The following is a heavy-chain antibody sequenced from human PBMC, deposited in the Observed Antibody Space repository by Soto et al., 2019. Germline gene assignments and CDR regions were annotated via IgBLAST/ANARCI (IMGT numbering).Heavy chain of an antibody. Sequence: GASVKVSCKASGYTFTSYGISWVRQAPGQRLKWMGWISAYNGNTNYAQKLQGRVTMTTDTYTSTAYMELRSLRSDDTAVYYCAIYLSETTYYYDSSGYYGFDYWGQGTLVTVSS. CDR2: ISAYNGNT. D-gene: IGHD3-22*01. V-gene: IGHV1-18*01. J-gene: IGHJ4*02. CDR1: GYTFTSYG. CDR3: AIYLSETTYYYDSSGYYGFDY.